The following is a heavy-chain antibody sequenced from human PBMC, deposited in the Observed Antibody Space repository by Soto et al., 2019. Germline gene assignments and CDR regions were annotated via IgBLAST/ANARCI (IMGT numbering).Heavy chain of an antibody. CDR3: ARDVAVGSRLGESSESFDY. Sequence: GGSLRLSCAASGFAFSRYAMHWVRQAPGKDLEWVAVMSYDGSNIYYADSVRGRMTISRDNSKNTLYLQVDSLRSEDTAVYYCARDVAVGSRLGESSESFDYWGQGIQVTLSS. D-gene: IGHD3-16*02. CDR1: GFAFSRYA. J-gene: IGHJ4*02. V-gene: IGHV3-30-3*01. CDR2: MSYDGSNI.